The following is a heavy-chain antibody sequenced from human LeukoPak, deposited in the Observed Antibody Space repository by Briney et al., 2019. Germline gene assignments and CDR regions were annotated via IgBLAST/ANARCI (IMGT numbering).Heavy chain of an antibody. V-gene: IGHV1-18*01. Sequence: ASVKVSCKASGYTFTSYGISWVRQAPGQGLEWMGWISAYNGNTNYAQKLQGRVTMTTDTSTSTAYMALRSLRSDDTAVYYCARYSYYYDSSGYCPFAFDIWGQGTMVTVSS. D-gene: IGHD3-22*01. J-gene: IGHJ3*02. CDR2: ISAYNGNT. CDR3: ARYSYYYDSSGYCPFAFDI. CDR1: GYTFTSYG.